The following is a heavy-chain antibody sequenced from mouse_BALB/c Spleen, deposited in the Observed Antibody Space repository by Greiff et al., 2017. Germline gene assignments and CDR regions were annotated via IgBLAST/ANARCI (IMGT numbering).Heavy chain of an antibody. V-gene: IGHV5-6-5*01. J-gene: IGHJ4*01. Sequence: EVNVVESGGGLVKPGGSLKLPCAASGLTFSSYAMSWVRQTPEKRLEWVASISSGGSTYYPDSVKGRFTISRDNARNILYLQMSSLRSEDTAMYYCARLTTGAMDYWGQGTSVTVSS. CDR2: ISSGGST. CDR3: ARLTTGAMDY. CDR1: GLTFSSYA.